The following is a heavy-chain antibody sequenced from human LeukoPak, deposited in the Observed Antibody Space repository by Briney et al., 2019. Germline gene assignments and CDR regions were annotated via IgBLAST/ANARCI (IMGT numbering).Heavy chain of an antibody. V-gene: IGHV1-69*04. CDR1: GGPFNSYA. CDR2: IIPNLRIA. CDR3: AREGGAQLRPYYFDY. D-gene: IGHD2-2*01. J-gene: IGHJ4*02. Sequence: SVKVSFKASGGPFNSYATSWVRQAPGQGLEWMGRIIPNLRIANFAQKFQVRVTITADKSTGTAYMELSGLRTEDTAVYYCAREGGAQLRPYYFDYWGQGTLVSVSS.